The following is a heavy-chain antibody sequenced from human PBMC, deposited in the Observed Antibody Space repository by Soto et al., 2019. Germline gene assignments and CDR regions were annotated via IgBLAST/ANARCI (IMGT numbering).Heavy chain of an antibody. V-gene: IGHV3-23*01. CDR3: AKSSGYYRATFDY. CDR1: GFTFSSYA. D-gene: IGHD3-22*01. Sequence: EVQLLESGGGLVQPGGSLRLSCAASGFTFSSYAMNWVRQSPGKGLEWVSALSGGGGSTYYADSVKGRFTISRDNSKNTLYLQMNSLRAEDTAVYYCAKSSGYYRATFDYWGQGTLVTVSS. J-gene: IGHJ4*02. CDR2: LSGGGGST.